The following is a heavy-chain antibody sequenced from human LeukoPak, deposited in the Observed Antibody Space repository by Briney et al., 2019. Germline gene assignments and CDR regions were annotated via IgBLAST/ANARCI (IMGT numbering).Heavy chain of an antibody. V-gene: IGHV3-11*01. CDR2: ISSSGSTI. D-gene: IGHD3-16*02. CDR3: ARVRDYVWGSYRYPYYYGMDV. Sequence: GGSLRLSCAASGFTFSDYYMSWIRQAPGKGLEWVSYISSSGSTIYYADSVKGRFTISRDNAKNSLYLQMNSLRAEDTAVYYCARVRDYVWGSYRYPYYYGMDVWGQGTTVTASS. CDR1: GFTFSDYY. J-gene: IGHJ6*02.